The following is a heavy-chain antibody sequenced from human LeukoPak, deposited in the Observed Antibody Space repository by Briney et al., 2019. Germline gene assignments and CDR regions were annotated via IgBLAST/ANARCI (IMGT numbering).Heavy chain of an antibody. Sequence: SVKVSCKASGGTFSSYAISWVRQAPGQGLEWMGRIIPIFGIANYAQKFQGRVTITADKSTSTAYMELSSLRSEDTAVYYRARDGLFRGYDSSGYYSSYWGQGTLVTVSS. CDR2: IIPIFGIA. CDR1: GGTFSSYA. CDR3: ARDGLFRGYDSSGYYSSY. D-gene: IGHD3-22*01. V-gene: IGHV1-69*04. J-gene: IGHJ4*02.